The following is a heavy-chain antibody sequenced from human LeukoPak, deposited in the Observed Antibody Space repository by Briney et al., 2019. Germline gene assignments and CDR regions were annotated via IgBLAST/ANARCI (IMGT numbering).Heavy chain of an antibody. J-gene: IGHJ4*02. CDR2: IYYRGIT. D-gene: IGHD6-13*01. Sequence: PSETLSLTCTVSGGSISSSSYYWGWIRHPPGKGLEWIGNIYYRGITYYNPSLKSRVTISVDTSKNQFSLNLNSVTAADTAVYYCARSWTSSLPFDYWGQGTLVTVSS. CDR1: GGSISSSSYY. V-gene: IGHV4-39*01. CDR3: ARSWTSSLPFDY.